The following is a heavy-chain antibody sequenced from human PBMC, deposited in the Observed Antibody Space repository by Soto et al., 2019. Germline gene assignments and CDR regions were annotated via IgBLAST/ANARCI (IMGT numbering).Heavy chain of an antibody. D-gene: IGHD3-3*01. CDR3: ARERKFDFWRKGLDV. Sequence: QAQLVQAGAEVRKPGASVKVSCKASGYTFTTYDINWVRQAPGQGLEWLGWMDPNSGSTGYAQKFLGRITMTRNISRNTAHMELSSLQSEDTAVYYCARERKFDFWRKGLDVWGQGTTVTVSS. CDR2: MDPNSGST. J-gene: IGHJ6*02. CDR1: GYTFTTYD. V-gene: IGHV1-8*01.